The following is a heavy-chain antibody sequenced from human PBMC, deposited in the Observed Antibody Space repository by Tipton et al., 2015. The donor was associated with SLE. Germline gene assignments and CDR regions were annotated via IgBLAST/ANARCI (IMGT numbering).Heavy chain of an antibody. D-gene: IGHD1-1*01. CDR2: MNPSGNT. CDR3: ARETTETRDGLDV. V-gene: IGHV1-8*02. CDR1: GHTFSNYD. Sequence: QSGAEVKKPGASVKVSCKASGHTFSNYDINWVRQAPGQGLEWMGWMNPSGNTAYAEKFQGRVTMTRDTSLRTAYMELSSLRSDDTAVYFCARETTETRDGLDVWGQGTTVTVS. J-gene: IGHJ6*02.